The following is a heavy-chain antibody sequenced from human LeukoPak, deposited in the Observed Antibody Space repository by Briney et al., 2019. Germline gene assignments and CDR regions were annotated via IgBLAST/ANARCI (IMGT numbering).Heavy chain of an antibody. CDR3: ASAKRPTMIVVVPEYYFDY. CDR2: ISPICGTA. D-gene: IGHD3-22*01. Sequence: SVKFCCKASGGTFDSYAISCVRQAPGQWLELMGGISPICGTANYAQKFQGRVTITADESTSTAYMELSSLRSEDTAVYYCASAKRPTMIVVVPEYYFDYWGQGTLVTVSS. CDR1: GGTFDSYA. J-gene: IGHJ4*02. V-gene: IGHV1-69*01.